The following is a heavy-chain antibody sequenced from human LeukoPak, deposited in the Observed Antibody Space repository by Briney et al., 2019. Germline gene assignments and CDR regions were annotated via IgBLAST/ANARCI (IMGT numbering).Heavy chain of an antibody. V-gene: IGHV3-48*01. CDR1: AFTFSSYS. D-gene: IGHD1-26*01. J-gene: IGHJ6*02. Sequence: GGSLRLSCAASAFTFSSYSMNWVRQAPGKGLEWISFISGSSSNKYYADSVKGRFTISRDNAKNSLYLQMNSLRADDTAVYYCAKYNGNYYYGIDVWGQGTTVTVSS. CDR2: ISGSSSNK. CDR3: AKYNGNYYYGIDV.